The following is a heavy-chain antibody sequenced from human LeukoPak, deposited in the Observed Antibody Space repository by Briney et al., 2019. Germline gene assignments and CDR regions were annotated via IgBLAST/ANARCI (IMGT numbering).Heavy chain of an antibody. J-gene: IGHJ3*01. D-gene: IGHD3-10*01. V-gene: IGHV1-18*01. Sequence: ASVKVSCKASGYTFTSYGISWVRQAPGQGLEWMGCISAYNGNTNYAQKLQGRVTMTTDTPTSTAYMELRSLRYDDTAVYYCARQGYSGSGTYYKGDDAFDVWGQGTMVTVSS. CDR2: ISAYNGNT. CDR3: ARQGYSGSGTYYKGDDAFDV. CDR1: GYTFTSYG.